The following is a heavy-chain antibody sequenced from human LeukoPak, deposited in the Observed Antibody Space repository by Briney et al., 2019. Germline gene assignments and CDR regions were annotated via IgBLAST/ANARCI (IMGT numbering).Heavy chain of an antibody. J-gene: IGHJ3*02. CDR1: GFTFNKYT. V-gene: IGHV3-21*01. Sequence: PGGSLRLSCAASGFTFNKYTMNWVRQAPGKGLEWVSSISTSSSYIYYADSVKGRFTISRDNAKNSLYLQMNSLRAEDTAVYYCATVTTAGGWYPDAFDIWGQGTMVTVSS. CDR2: ISTSSSYI. D-gene: IGHD6-19*01. CDR3: ATVTTAGGWYPDAFDI.